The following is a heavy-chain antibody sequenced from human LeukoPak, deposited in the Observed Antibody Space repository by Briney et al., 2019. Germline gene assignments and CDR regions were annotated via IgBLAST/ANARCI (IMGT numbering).Heavy chain of an antibody. CDR3: AKGLAAAGTKGAFDI. Sequence: PGGSLRLSCAASGFTFDDYAMHWVRQAPGKGLEWVSGISWNSGSIGYADSVKGRFTVSRDNAKNSLYLQMNSLRTEDTALYYCAKGLAAAGTKGAFDIWGQGKMVTVFS. CDR2: ISWNSGSI. CDR1: GFTFDDYA. V-gene: IGHV3-9*01. J-gene: IGHJ3*02. D-gene: IGHD6-13*01.